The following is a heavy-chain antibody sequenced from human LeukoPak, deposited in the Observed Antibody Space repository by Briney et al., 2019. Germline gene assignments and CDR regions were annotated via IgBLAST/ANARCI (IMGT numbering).Heavy chain of an antibody. V-gene: IGHV3-33*06. CDR1: GFTFSSYG. J-gene: IGHJ4*02. CDR3: AKGGKWDVTPFDY. D-gene: IGHD1-26*01. Sequence: GGSLRLSCAASGFTFSSYGMHWVRQAPGKGLEWVAVIWYDGSNKYYADSVKGRFTISRDNSKNTLYLQVNSLRAEDTAVYYCAKGGKWDVTPFDYWGQGTLVTVSS. CDR2: IWYDGSNK.